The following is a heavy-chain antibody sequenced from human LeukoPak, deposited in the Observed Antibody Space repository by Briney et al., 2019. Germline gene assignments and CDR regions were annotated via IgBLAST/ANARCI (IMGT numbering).Heavy chain of an antibody. V-gene: IGHV4-34*01. D-gene: IGHD6-13*01. CDR3: ARDSTASSPWYFDL. Sequence: SETLSLTCAVYGGSFSGYYWTWIRQPPGKGLEWIGEINHSGSTNYNPSLKSRVTMSLDTSKNHFSLKLSSVTAADTAVYYCARDSTASSPWYFDLWGRGTLVTVSS. CDR1: GGSFSGYY. CDR2: INHSGST. J-gene: IGHJ2*01.